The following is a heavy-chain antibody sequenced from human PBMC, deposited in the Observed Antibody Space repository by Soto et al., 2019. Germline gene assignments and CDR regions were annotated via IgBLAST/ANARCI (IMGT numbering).Heavy chain of an antibody. V-gene: IGHV3-23*01. CDR3: AKDLGLYGDYRAEYFQH. D-gene: IGHD4-17*01. Sequence: GSLRLSCAASGFTFSSYAMSWVRQAPGKGLEWVSAISGSGGSTYYADSVKGRFTISRDNSKNTLYLQMNSLRAEDTAVYYCAKDLGLYGDYRAEYFQHWGQGTLVTVSS. J-gene: IGHJ1*01. CDR1: GFTFSSYA. CDR2: ISGSGGST.